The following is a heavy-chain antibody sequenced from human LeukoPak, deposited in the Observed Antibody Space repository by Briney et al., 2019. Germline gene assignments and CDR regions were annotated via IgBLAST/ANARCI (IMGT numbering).Heavy chain of an antibody. CDR3: ARRAYDSSGYYYVGGVTNNWFDP. V-gene: IGHV5-51*01. CDR1: GYSFTSYW. J-gene: IGHJ5*02. D-gene: IGHD3-22*01. Sequence: GESLKISCKGSGYSFTSYWIGWVRQMPGKGLEWMGIIYPGDSDTRYSPSFQGQVTISADKSISTAYLQWSSLKASDTAMHYCARRAYDSSGYYYVGGVTNNWFDPWGQGTLVTVSP. CDR2: IYPGDSDT.